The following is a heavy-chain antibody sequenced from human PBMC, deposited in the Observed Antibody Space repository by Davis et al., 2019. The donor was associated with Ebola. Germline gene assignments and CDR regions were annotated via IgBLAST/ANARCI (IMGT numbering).Heavy chain of an antibody. J-gene: IGHJ4*02. V-gene: IGHV3-73*01. Sequence: GGSLTLSCAASGLTFSGSAVHWVRQASGKGLEWVGRIRSKANSYATAYAASVKGRFTISRDDSKNTAYLQMNSLKTEDTAVYYCTGDGDYEDYWGQGTLVTVSS. CDR2: IRSKANSYAT. D-gene: IGHD4-17*01. CDR1: GLTFSGSA. CDR3: TGDGDYEDY.